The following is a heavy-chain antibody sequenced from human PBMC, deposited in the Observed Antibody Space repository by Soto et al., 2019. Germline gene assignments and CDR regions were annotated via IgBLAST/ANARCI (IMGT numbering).Heavy chain of an antibody. CDR3: ARGPDRSGFYLFDY. Sequence: ASVKVSCKASGGTFSNHAISWVRQAPGQGPEWMGGIIPLSGTTNYVQKFQGRVTITADESMTTAYMELSSLRYEDTAVYYCARGPDRSGFYLFDYWGQGTLVTVSS. J-gene: IGHJ4*02. D-gene: IGHD3-22*01. V-gene: IGHV1-69*13. CDR2: IIPLSGTT. CDR1: GGTFSNHA.